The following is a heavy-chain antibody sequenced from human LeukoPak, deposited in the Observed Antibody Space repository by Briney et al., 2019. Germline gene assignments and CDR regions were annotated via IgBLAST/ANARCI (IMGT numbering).Heavy chain of an antibody. D-gene: IGHD3-22*01. CDR1: GFTFSGYG. Sequence: GGALRLSCAASGFTFSGYGIHWVRQAPGKGLEWVAFIRYDGSNEYFADSVKRRFTISRANSKNTLYLQMSSLRAEDTAVYYCASNSSDRTGFDYWGQGTLVTVSS. J-gene: IGHJ4*02. V-gene: IGHV3-30*02. CDR3: ASNSSDRTGFDY. CDR2: IRYDGSNE.